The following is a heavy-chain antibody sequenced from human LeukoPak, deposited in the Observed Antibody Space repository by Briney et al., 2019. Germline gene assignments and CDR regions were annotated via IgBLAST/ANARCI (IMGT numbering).Heavy chain of an antibody. V-gene: IGHV1-3*01. CDR1: GYTFISYA. Sequence: ASVKVSCKASGYTFISYAMHWVRQVPGQRLEWMGWINVGNGNIKYSQKFQDRITLTRDTSANTAYMELSSLTSEDTAVYYCARDTFCTNGICYLCHSSDYWGQGTLVTVSS. D-gene: IGHD2-8*01. CDR2: INVGNGNI. J-gene: IGHJ4*02. CDR3: ARDTFCTNGICYLCHSSDY.